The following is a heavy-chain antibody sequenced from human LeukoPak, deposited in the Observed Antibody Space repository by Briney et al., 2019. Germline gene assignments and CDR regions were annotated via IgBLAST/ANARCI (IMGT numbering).Heavy chain of an antibody. CDR2: ISSSSSHI. Sequence: GGSLRLSYAASGFTFSTYSMNWVRQAPGKGLEWVSSISSSSSHIYYADSVKGRFTISRDNSKNTLYLQMNSLRVEDAAVYYCARGLTLLLSNMDVWGKGTTVTISS. J-gene: IGHJ6*03. CDR3: ARGLTLLLSNMDV. D-gene: IGHD2-15*01. CDR1: GFTFSTYS. V-gene: IGHV3-21*04.